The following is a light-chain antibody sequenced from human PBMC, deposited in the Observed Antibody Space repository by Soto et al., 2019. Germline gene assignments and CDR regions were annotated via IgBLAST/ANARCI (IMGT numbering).Light chain of an antibody. CDR1: QSVSSY. V-gene: IGKV3-20*01. CDR2: DAS. J-gene: IGKJ1*01. Sequence: IVLTQSPATLSLSPGGIATLSCRASQSVSSYLAWYQQKPGQAPRLLIYDASNRATGIPARFSGSGSGTDFTLTITRLEPEDFAVYYCQQYGSSPKTFGQGTKVDIK. CDR3: QQYGSSPKT.